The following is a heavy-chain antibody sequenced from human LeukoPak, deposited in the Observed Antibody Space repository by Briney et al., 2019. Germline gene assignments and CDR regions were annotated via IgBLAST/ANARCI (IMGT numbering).Heavy chain of an antibody. CDR2: INQDGTDK. J-gene: IGHJ1*01. D-gene: IGHD6-13*01. CDR1: EFTFSSYW. Sequence: PGGSLRLSCEASEFTFSSYWMSWVRQAPGKGLEWVANINQDGTDKYYVESVKGRFTISRDNAKNSLYLQMNSLRAEDTAVYYCARARRPSSCLGFQLWGQGTLVTVSS. CDR3: ARARRPSSCLGFQL. V-gene: IGHV3-7*01.